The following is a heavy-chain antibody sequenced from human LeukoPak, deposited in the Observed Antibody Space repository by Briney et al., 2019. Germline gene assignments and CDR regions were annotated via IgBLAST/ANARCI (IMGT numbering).Heavy chain of an antibody. J-gene: IGHJ4*02. CDR1: GFTFSSHA. CDR2: ISGSGGST. CDR3: ARELSEMATISPFDY. D-gene: IGHD5-24*01. V-gene: IGHV3-23*01. Sequence: GGSLRLSCAASGFTFSSHAMSWVRQAPGKGLEWVSAISGSGGSTYYADSVKGRFTIPRDNSKNTLYLQMNSLRAEDTAVYYCARELSEMATISPFDYWGRGTLVTVSS.